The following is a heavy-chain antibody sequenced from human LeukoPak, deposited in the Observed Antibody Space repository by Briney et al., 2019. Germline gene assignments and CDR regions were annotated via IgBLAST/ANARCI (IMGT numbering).Heavy chain of an antibody. CDR1: GFTFSSYW. CDR3: AIPPNYYDSSGYSDY. J-gene: IGHJ4*02. D-gene: IGHD3-22*01. V-gene: IGHV3-74*01. Sequence: GGSLRLSCGASGFTFSSYWMHWVRQAPGKGLVWVSRINNDGSSTSYADSVQGRFTISRDNAKNTLYLQMNSLRAEDTAVYYCAIPPNYYDSSGYSDYWGQGTLVTVSS. CDR2: INNDGSST.